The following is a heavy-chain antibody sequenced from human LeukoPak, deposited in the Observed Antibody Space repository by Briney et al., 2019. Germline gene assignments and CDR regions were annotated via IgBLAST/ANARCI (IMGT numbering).Heavy chain of an antibody. J-gene: IGHJ4*02. D-gene: IGHD3-10*01. CDR1: GFTLRNYG. V-gene: IGHV3-30*02. Sequence: GGSLRLSCAASGFTLRNYGMHGVRQAPGKGVEGVAFVRYEGSKTYYGDSVKGGFTISRDNAKNTLYLKINSLRAEDTAVYYCGKEFFRSGMNLPDYWGQGTLVTVSS. CDR2: VRYEGSKT. CDR3: GKEFFRSGMNLPDY.